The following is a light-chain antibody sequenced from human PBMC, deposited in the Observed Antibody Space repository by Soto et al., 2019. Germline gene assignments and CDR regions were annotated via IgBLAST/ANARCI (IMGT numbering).Light chain of an antibody. J-gene: IGLJ1*01. CDR3: SSYTTSSTYV. CDR1: SSDIGGYKY. V-gene: IGLV2-14*01. CDR2: EVS. Sequence: QSALTQPASVSGSPGQSITISCTGTSSDIGGYKYVSWYQQHPGKAPKLMIFEVSNRPSGVSNRFSGSKSGNTASLTISRLQAEDEADYYCSSYTTSSTYVFGTGTKLTVL.